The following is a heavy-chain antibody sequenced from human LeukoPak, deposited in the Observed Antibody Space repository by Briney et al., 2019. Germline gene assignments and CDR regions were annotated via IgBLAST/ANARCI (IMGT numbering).Heavy chain of an antibody. V-gene: IGHV3-30*18. CDR3: AKEGADEWLRRYFDY. CDR2: ISYDGSNK. J-gene: IGHJ4*02. Sequence: GRSLRLSCAASGFTFSSYGMHWVRQAPGKGLEWLAVISYDGSNKYYADSVKGRFTISRDNSKNTLYLQMNSLRAEDTAVYYCAKEGADEWLRRYFDYWGQGTLVTVSS. CDR1: GFTFSSYG. D-gene: IGHD5-12*01.